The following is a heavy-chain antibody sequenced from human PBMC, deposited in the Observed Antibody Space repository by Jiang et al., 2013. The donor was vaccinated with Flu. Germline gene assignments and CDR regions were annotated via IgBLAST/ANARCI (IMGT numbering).Heavy chain of an antibody. CDR3: ARRLYGGNSLNTLFDY. J-gene: IGHJ4*02. V-gene: IGHV2-5*02. Sequence: PTQTLTLTCTFSGFSLSTSGVGVGWIRQPPGKALEWLALIYWDDDKRYSPSLKSRLTITKDTSKNQVVLTMTNMDPVDTATYYCARRLYGGNSLNTLFDYWGQGTLVTVSS. CDR2: IYWDDDK. D-gene: IGHD4-23*01. CDR1: GFSLSTSGVG.